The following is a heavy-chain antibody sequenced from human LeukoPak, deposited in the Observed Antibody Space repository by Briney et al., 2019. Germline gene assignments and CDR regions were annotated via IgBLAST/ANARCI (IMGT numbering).Heavy chain of an antibody. Sequence: GGSLRLSCAAPGFTASSTFMSWVRQAPGKGLEWVSVIYSGGNTYYAESVKGRFTISRDNSKNTLFLQVNSLRAEDTAVYYCVRESSGSLDYWGQGTLVTVS. CDR1: GFTASSTF. CDR3: VRESSGSLDY. V-gene: IGHV3-53*01. J-gene: IGHJ4*02. D-gene: IGHD3-22*01. CDR2: IYSGGNT.